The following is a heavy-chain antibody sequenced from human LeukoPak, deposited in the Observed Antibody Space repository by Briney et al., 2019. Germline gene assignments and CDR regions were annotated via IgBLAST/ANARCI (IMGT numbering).Heavy chain of an antibody. D-gene: IGHD2-2*01. CDR1: GYTFTGYY. CDR2: INPNSGGT. Sequence: ASVKVSCKASGYTFTGYYTHWVRQAPGQGLEWMGWINPNSGGTNYAQKFQGRVTMTRDTSISTAYMELSRLRSDDTAVYYCARDRQQLLSLYYGMDVWGQGTTVTVSS. CDR3: ARDRQQLLSLYYGMDV. J-gene: IGHJ6*02. V-gene: IGHV1-2*02.